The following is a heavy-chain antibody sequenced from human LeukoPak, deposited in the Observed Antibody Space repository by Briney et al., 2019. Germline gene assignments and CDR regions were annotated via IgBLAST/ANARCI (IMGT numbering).Heavy chain of an antibody. CDR3: ARPYDTSGYYNYYFDY. CDR1: GYNLISYG. V-gene: IGHV1-18*01. D-gene: IGHD3-22*01. Sequence: RASVKVSCKASGYNLISYGIIWVRQAPGQGLEWMGWISAYNVNTNYAQKSQGRVTMTTDTSTSTAYMELRSLKSDDTAVYFCARPYDTSGYYNYYFDYWGQGTLVTVSS. J-gene: IGHJ4*02. CDR2: ISAYNVNT.